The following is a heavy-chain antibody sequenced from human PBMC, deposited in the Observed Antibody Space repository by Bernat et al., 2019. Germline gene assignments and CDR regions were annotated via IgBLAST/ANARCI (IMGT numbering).Heavy chain of an antibody. CDR2: IWYDGSNK. CDR1: GFTFSSYG. J-gene: IGHJ4*02. Sequence: QVQLVESGGGVVQPGRSLRLSCAASGFTFSSYGMHWVRQAPGKGLEWVAVIWYDGSNKYYADSVKGRFTISRDNSKNTLYLQMNSLRAEDTAVYYCARDWNDYGDPYDYWGQGTLVTVSS. V-gene: IGHV3-33*01. D-gene: IGHD4-17*01. CDR3: ARDWNDYGDPYDY.